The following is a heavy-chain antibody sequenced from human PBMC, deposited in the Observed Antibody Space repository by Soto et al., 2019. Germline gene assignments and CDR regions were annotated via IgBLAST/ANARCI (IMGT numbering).Heavy chain of an antibody. CDR2: ISGSEDRT. CDR3: GRTYTGG. Sequence: LQSGGGVVQPGESLRLSCAASGFSLRDHALSWVRQAAGGGLEWVSGISGSEDRTNYADFVRGRFIISKDRAKNTLYLHMSGLRVDDPAVYFCGRTYTGGWGQGTLVTVSS. CDR1: GFSLRDHA. V-gene: IGHV3-23*01. D-gene: IGHD3-10*01. J-gene: IGHJ4*02.